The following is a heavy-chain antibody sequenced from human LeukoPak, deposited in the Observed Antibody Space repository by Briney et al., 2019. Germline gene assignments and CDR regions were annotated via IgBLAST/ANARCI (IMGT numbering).Heavy chain of an antibody. D-gene: IGHD2-8*01. V-gene: IGHV4-59*08. J-gene: IGHJ4*02. CDR2: IHDIGST. CDR1: GGSISSYY. Sequence: PSETLSLTCTVSGGSISSYYWSWIRQPPGKGLEWIGYIHDIGSTNYNPSLKSRVAISVDTSKKQLSLELSSVTAADTAVYYCARLDRLIHFDYWGQGTLVTVSS. CDR3: ARLDRLIHFDY.